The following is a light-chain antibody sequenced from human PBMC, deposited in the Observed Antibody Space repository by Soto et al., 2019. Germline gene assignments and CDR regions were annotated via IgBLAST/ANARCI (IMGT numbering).Light chain of an antibody. J-gene: IGLJ2*01. Sequence: QSALTQPASVSGSPGQSIAISCSGTSSDIGTYDYVSWYQQHPGKAPKLMLFDVNHRPSGVSDRFFGSKSRNTASLTISGLQAEDEADYYCSSYTTSSSVIFGGGTKLTVL. CDR1: SSDIGTYDY. CDR3: SSYTTSSSVI. CDR2: DVN. V-gene: IGLV2-14*03.